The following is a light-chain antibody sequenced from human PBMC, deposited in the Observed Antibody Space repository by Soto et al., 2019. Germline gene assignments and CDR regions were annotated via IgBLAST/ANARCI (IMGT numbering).Light chain of an antibody. V-gene: IGKV1-39*01. CDR1: QSIGSY. J-gene: IGKJ1*01. CDR2: AAS. Sequence: DIQMTQSPSSLSASVVDRVTITCRASQSIGSYVNWYQHKPGTAPRLLIYAASSLHGGVPSRFTGSGYGTDFTLTISSLQPEDFATYYCQQGYIIPRAFGQGTTLEIK. CDR3: QQGYIIPRA.